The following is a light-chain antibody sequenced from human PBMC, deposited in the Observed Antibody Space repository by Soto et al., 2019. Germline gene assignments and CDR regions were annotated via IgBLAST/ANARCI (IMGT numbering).Light chain of an antibody. CDR2: EVS. CDR3: SSYAATSTLV. Sequence: QSALTQPASVSGSPGQSITMSCTGSTTDIGSYNFVSWYQQHAGKAPKLVLYEVSNRPSGVSSRFSGSKSGTSASLTISGLQPEDEAHYFCSSYAATSTLVFGGGTKLTVL. V-gene: IGLV2-14*01. J-gene: IGLJ3*02. CDR1: TTDIGSYNF.